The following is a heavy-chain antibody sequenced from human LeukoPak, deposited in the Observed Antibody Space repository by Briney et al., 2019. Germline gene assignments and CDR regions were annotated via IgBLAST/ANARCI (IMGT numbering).Heavy chain of an antibody. D-gene: IGHD2-21*02. CDR3: AKCGGDCYHGAFDI. CDR1: GFTVSSNY. J-gene: IGHJ3*02. Sequence: GGSLRPSXAASGFTVSSNYMSWVRQAPGKGLEWVSVIYSGGSTYYADSVKGRFTISRDNSKNTLYLQMNSLRAEDTAVYYCAKCGGDCYHGAFDIWGQGTMVTVSS. V-gene: IGHV3-53*01. CDR2: IYSGGST.